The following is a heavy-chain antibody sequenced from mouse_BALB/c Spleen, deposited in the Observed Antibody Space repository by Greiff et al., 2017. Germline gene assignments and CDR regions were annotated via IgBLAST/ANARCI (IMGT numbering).Heavy chain of an antibody. V-gene: IGHV1-14*01. Sequence: VQLQQSGPELVKPGASVKMSCKASGYTFTSYVMHWVKQKPGQGLEWIGYINPYNDGTKYNEKFKGKATLTSDKSSSTAYMELSSLTSEDSAVYYCARERQLGLRGFAYWGQGTLVTVSA. CDR2: INPYNDGT. CDR3: ARERQLGLRGFAY. CDR1: GYTFTSYV. J-gene: IGHJ3*01. D-gene: IGHD3-1*01.